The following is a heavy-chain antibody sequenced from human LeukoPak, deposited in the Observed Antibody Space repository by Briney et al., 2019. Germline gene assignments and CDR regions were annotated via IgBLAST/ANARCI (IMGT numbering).Heavy chain of an antibody. Sequence: GRSLRLCCAASGFTFSSYGMHWVRQAPGKGLELVAVISYDGSNKYYADSVKGRFTISRDNSKNTLYLQMNSLRAEDTAVYYCAKGGHDYGDYVSESDPWGQGTLVTVSS. D-gene: IGHD4-17*01. CDR3: AKGGHDYGDYVSESDP. V-gene: IGHV3-30*18. J-gene: IGHJ5*02. CDR2: ISYDGSNK. CDR1: GFTFSSYG.